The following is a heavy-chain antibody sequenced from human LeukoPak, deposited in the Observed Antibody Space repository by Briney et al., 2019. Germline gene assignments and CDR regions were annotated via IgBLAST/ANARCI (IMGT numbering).Heavy chain of an antibody. D-gene: IGHD2-8*02. J-gene: IGHJ4*02. CDR2: IFHRGST. V-gene: IGHV4-4*02. CDR3: ARGGTGGSSPFDY. Sequence: PSETLSLTCAVSGGSISSTNWWSWVHQPPGKGLEWIGEIFHRGSTNYNPSLKSRVTISVDKSKNQFSLKLTSVSAADTAVYYCARGGTGGSSPFDYWGQGTLVTVSS. CDR1: GGSISSTNW.